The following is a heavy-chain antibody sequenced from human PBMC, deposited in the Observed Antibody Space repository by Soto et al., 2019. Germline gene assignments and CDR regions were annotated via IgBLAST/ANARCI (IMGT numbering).Heavy chain of an antibody. Sequence: ASVKVSCKASGYTFTGYYMHWVRQAPGQGLEWMGWINPNSGGTNYAQKFQGWVTMTRDTSISTAYMELSRLRSDDTAVYYCARGVGSPRGGPVQRNASAWFDPWGQGTLVTVSS. CDR3: ARGVGSPRGGPVQRNASAWFDP. J-gene: IGHJ5*02. CDR2: INPNSGGT. D-gene: IGHD2-15*01. CDR1: GYTFTGYY. V-gene: IGHV1-2*04.